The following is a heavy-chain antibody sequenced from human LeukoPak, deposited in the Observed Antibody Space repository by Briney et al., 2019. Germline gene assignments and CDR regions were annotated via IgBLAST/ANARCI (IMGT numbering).Heavy chain of an antibody. CDR3: ARELERRKGFDP. CDR1: GGSVSSGSYY. Sequence: SETLSLTCTVSGGSVSSGSYYWSWIRQPPGKGLEWIGYIYYSGSTNYNPSLKSRVTISVDTSKNQFSLKLSSVTAADTAVYYCARELERRKGFDPWGQGTLVTVSS. V-gene: IGHV4-61*01. D-gene: IGHD1-1*01. J-gene: IGHJ5*02. CDR2: IYYSGST.